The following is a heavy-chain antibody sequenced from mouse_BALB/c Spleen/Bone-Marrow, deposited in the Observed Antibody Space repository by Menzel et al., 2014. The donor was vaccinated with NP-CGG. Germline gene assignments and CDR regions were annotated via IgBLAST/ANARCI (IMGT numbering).Heavy chain of an antibody. D-gene: IGHD1-1*01. J-gene: IGHJ2*01. Sequence: EVHLVESGAELVRSGASVKLSCTASGFNIKDYYMHWVKPRPEQGLEWIGWIDPENGDTEYVPKFQGKATMTADTSSNTAYLQLSSLTSEDTAVYYCNAHITTVSYWGQGTTLTVSS. CDR3: NAHITTVSY. CDR1: GFNIKDYY. CDR2: IDPENGDT. V-gene: IGHV14-4*02.